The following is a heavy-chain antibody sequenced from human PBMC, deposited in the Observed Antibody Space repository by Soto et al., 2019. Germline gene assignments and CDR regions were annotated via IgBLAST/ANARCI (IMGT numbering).Heavy chain of an antibody. V-gene: IGHV1-69*13. CDR2: IIPVSGTT. Sequence: SVKLSFKASGGPFKEYVITRVRQAPGQGLEWMGAIIPVSGTTNCAQKFPGRVTITADESTTTAYMELSSLRSEHTPVYSCASDWAVVVAATHFDPWGQGTLVSVPS. D-gene: IGHD2-15*01. J-gene: IGHJ5*02. CDR3: ASDWAVVVAATHFDP. CDR1: GGPFKEYV.